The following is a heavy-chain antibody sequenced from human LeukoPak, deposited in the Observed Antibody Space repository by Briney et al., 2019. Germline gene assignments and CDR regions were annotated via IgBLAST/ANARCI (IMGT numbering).Heavy chain of an antibody. CDR1: GGSISSSSYY. J-gene: IGHJ4*02. D-gene: IGHD1-26*01. Sequence: SETLSLTCTVSGGSISSSSYYWGWIRQPPGKGLEWIGSIYYSGSTYYNPSLKSRVTISVDTSKNQFSLKLSSVTAADTAVYYCARRRNVGYFDYWGQGTLVTVSP. CDR3: ARRRNVGYFDY. CDR2: IYYSGST. V-gene: IGHV4-39*01.